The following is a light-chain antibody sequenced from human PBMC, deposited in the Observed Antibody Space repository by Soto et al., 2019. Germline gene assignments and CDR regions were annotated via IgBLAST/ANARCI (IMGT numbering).Light chain of an antibody. Sequence: QAVVTQPASVSGSPGQSITISCTGTSSDIGTYNLVSWYQQHPGKAPKLMIYEVNKRPSGVSDRFSGSKSGNTASLTISGLQAEDEADYYCCSYAGSSTLYVFGTGTKLTV. CDR1: SSDIGTYNL. J-gene: IGLJ1*01. CDR3: CSYAGSSTLYV. V-gene: IGLV2-23*02. CDR2: EVN.